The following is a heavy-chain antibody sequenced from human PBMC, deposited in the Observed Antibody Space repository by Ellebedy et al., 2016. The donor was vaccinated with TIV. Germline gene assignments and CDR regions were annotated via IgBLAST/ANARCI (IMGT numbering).Heavy chain of an antibody. CDR1: GFTFSSYS. Sequence: GGSLRLSXAASGFTFSSYSMNWVRQAPGKGLEWVSSISSSSSYIYYADSVKGRFTLSRDNAKNSLYLQMNSLRAEDTAVYYCARDRDYCSRTSCYVGYEHWGQGTLVTVSS. J-gene: IGHJ1*01. V-gene: IGHV3-21*01. D-gene: IGHD2-2*01. CDR2: ISSSSSYI. CDR3: ARDRDYCSRTSCYVGYEH.